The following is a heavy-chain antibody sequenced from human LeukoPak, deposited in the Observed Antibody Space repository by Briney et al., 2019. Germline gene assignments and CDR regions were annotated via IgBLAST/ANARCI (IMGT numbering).Heavy chain of an antibody. D-gene: IGHD2-2*01. V-gene: IGHV1-2*02. J-gene: IGHJ6*04. CDR1: GYTFTAYY. CDR2: INPNSGGT. CDR3: AKARGLYCSSTSCYDCDV. Sequence: GASVKVSCKASGYTFTAYYIHWVRQAPGQGLEWMGWINPNSGGTSYAQKFQGRVTLTRDTSISTAYMEPSRLRSDDTAVYYCAKARGLYCSSTSCYDCDVWGKGTTVTVSS.